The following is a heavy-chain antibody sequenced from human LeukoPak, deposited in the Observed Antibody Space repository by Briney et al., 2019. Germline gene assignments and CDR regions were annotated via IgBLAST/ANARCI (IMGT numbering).Heavy chain of an antibody. D-gene: IGHD4-17*01. V-gene: IGHV3-48*03. CDR1: GFTFSSYE. CDR3: ARSPDDYGDYYWYFDL. Sequence: GGSLRLSCAASGFTFSSYEMNWVRQAPGKGLEWVSYISSSGSTIYYADSVKGRFTISRDNAKNSLSLQMNGLRAEDTAVYYCARSPDDYGDYYWYFDLWGRGTLVTVSS. J-gene: IGHJ2*01. CDR2: ISSSGSTI.